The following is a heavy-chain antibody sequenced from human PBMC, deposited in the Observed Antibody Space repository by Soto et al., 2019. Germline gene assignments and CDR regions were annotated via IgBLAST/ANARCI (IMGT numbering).Heavy chain of an antibody. CDR1: GGSISSYY. CDR3: ARGPLDIVVVPPVIRVGGFDP. V-gene: IGHV4-59*01. Sequence: SETLSLTCTVSGGSISSYYWSWIRQPPGKGLEWIGYIYYSGSTNYNPSLKSRVTISVDTSKNQFSLKLSSVTAADTAGYYGARGPLDIVVVPPVIRVGGFDPRGKGTLVTVSP. J-gene: IGHJ5*02. CDR2: IYYSGST. D-gene: IGHD2-2*02.